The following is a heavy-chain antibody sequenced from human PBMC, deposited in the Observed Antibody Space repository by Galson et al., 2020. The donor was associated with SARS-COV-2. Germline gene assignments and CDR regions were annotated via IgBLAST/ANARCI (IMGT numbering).Heavy chain of an antibody. CDR2: ISGSGSTT. CDR1: GFPLSNSA. J-gene: IGHJ5*02. Sequence: GESLKISCVASGFPLSNSAMHWVRQAPGKGLEWVSYISGSGSTTYYVDSVKGRFTISRDKAKNSLYLQMNSLRPEDTAVYYCARDQSGFVNWFDPWGQGTLVTVSS. D-gene: IGHD3-3*01. V-gene: IGHV3-48*01. CDR3: ARDQSGFVNWFDP.